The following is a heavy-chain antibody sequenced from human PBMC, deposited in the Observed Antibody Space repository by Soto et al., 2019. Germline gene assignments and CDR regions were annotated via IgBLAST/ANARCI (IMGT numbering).Heavy chain of an antibody. CDR2: ISSSSSYI. V-gene: IGHV3-21*01. CDR1: GFTFSSYS. J-gene: IGHJ5*02. D-gene: IGHD3-22*01. Sequence: SLRLSCAASGFTFSSYSMNWVRQAPGKGLEWVSSISSSSSYIYYADSVKGRFTISRDNAKNSLYLQMNSLRAEDTAVYYCARDYYDSSGPGLDWFDPWGQGTLVTVSS. CDR3: ARDYYDSSGPGLDWFDP.